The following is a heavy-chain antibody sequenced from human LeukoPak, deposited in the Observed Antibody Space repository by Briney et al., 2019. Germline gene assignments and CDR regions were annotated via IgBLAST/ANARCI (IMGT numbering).Heavy chain of an antibody. CDR3: ARVLVGYPNWFDP. CDR1: GFTFSSYG. D-gene: IGHD3-16*02. Sequence: GGSLRPSCAASGFTFSSYGMHWVRQAPGEGLEWVAVIWYDGSNKYYADSVKGRFTISRDNSKNTLYLQMNSLRAEDTAVYYCARVLVGYPNWFDPCVQGTLLNVSS. V-gene: IGHV3-33*08. J-gene: IGHJ5*02. CDR2: IWYDGSNK.